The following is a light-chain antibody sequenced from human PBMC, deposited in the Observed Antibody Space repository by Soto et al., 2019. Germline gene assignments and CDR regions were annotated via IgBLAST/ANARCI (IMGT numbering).Light chain of an antibody. Sequence: QSALTQPASVSGSPGQSITISCTGTSSDVGGYNYVSWYQQHPGKAPKLMIYEVSNRPSGVSNRFSGSKSGNTASLTISGLQADDEADYYCSSYTGSSTLDFGTGTKLTFL. V-gene: IGLV2-14*01. CDR3: SSYTGSSTLD. J-gene: IGLJ1*01. CDR1: SSDVGGYNY. CDR2: EVS.